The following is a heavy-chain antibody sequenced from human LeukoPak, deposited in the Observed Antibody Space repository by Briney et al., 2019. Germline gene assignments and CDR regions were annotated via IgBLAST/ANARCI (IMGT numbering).Heavy chain of an antibody. CDR2: ISYTGIT. CDR3: ARGPSFDY. J-gene: IGHJ4*02. Sequence: SETLSLTCTVSGGSISSSSYYWGWIRQPPGKGLAWIGSISYTGITYYNPSLKSRVTISVDTSKNQFSLKLSSVTAADTAVYYCARGPSFDYWGQGTLVTVSS. CDR1: GGSISSSSYY. V-gene: IGHV4-39*07.